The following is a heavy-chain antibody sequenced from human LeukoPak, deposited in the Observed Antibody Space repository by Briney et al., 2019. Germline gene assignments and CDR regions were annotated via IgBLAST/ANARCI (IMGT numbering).Heavy chain of an antibody. J-gene: IGHJ4*02. Sequence: PGGSLRLSCAVSGFTFSSYSMNWFGRPPGRGLDWVSAISGNSFWIYYADSVKGRFTISRDNAKNSLYLQMDSLRADDTAVYYCARKVPSAQSDFWGQGTLVTVSS. CDR2: ISGNSFWI. V-gene: IGHV3-21*01. CDR1: GFTFSSYS. CDR3: ARKVPSAQSDF.